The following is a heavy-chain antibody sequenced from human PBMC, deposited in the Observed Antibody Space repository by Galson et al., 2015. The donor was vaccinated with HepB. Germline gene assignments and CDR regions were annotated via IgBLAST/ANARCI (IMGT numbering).Heavy chain of an antibody. CDR1: GFTFSTYR. D-gene: IGHD5-24*01. CDR2: ISSSSGMI. V-gene: IGHV3-48*02. CDR3: ARGSEMSP. J-gene: IGHJ4*02. Sequence: SLRLSCAASGFTFSTYRMNWVRQAPGKGLEWVSHISSSSGMINYADSVKGRFTISRDNAQKSLYLQMNSLRDEETAVYYCARGSEMSPWGQGTLVTVSS.